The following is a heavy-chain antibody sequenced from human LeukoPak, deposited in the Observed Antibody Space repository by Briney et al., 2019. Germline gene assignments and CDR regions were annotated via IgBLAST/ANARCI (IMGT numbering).Heavy chain of an antibody. D-gene: IGHD3-10*01. CDR2: ISGSGGST. CDR3: AKEDTMVRGVDY. Sequence: PGGSLRHSCAASGFTFSNYAMSWVRQAPGKGLEWVSAISGSGGSTYYADSVKGRFTISRDKSKNTLYLQMNSLRAEDTALYYCAKEDTMVRGVDYWGQGTLVTVSS. V-gene: IGHV3-23*01. J-gene: IGHJ4*02. CDR1: GFTFSNYA.